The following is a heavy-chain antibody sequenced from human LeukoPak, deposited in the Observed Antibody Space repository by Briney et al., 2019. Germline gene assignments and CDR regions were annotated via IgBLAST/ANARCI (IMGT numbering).Heavy chain of an antibody. CDR2: IYSGGST. CDR1: GFTVSSNY. V-gene: IGHV3-53*01. CDR3: ARETYYGSGILYYYYMDV. J-gene: IGHJ6*03. D-gene: IGHD3-10*01. Sequence: GGSLRLSCAASGFTVSSNYMSWVRQAPGKGLEWVSVIYSGGSTYYADSVKGRFTISRDNSKNTLYLQMDSLRAEDTAVYYCARETYYGSGILYYYYMDVWGKGTTVTVSS.